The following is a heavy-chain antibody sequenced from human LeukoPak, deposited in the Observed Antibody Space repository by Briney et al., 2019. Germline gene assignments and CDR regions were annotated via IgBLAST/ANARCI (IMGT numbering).Heavy chain of an antibody. CDR1: GHTLTEVS. D-gene: IGHD6-19*01. V-gene: IGHV1-24*01. CDR2: LDHEDGER. J-gene: IGHJ4*02. Sequence: ASLKVSYKVSGHTLTEVSTQWVRHAPGKGLGWVGSLDHEDGERIYAQKFQGRVTMTEDMYTDTANMEVSSLRSEDTAVYYCTTFTSGIAVPGATDYWGQGTLVTVSS. CDR3: TTFTSGIAVPGATDY.